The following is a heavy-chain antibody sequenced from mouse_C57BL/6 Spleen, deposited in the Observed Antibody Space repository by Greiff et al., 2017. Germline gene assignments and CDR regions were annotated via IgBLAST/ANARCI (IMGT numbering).Heavy chain of an antibody. D-gene: IGHD2-4*01. CDR1: GYSFTSYY. J-gene: IGHJ1*03. CDR3: ARSVDYDEYFDV. CDR2: IYPGSGNT. V-gene: IGHV1-66*01. Sequence: VQLVESGPELVKPGASVKISCKASGYSFTSYYIHWVKQRPGQGLEWIGWIYPGSGNTKYNEKFKGKATLTADKSSSTAYMQLSSLTSEDSAVYYCARSVDYDEYFDVWGTGTTVTVSS.